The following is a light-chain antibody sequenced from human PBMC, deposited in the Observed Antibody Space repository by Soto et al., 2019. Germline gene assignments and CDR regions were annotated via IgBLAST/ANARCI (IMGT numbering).Light chain of an antibody. J-gene: IGLJ1*01. CDR3: SSYAGNNNRYV. Sequence: QSALTQPPSASGSPGQSVTISCTGTGSDIGGYNFVSWYQQHPGKVPKLIIYEVNKRPSGVPDRFSGSKSCNTASLTVSGLQADDEADYYCSSYAGNNNRYVFGTGTKVTVL. V-gene: IGLV2-8*01. CDR1: GSDIGGYNF. CDR2: EVN.